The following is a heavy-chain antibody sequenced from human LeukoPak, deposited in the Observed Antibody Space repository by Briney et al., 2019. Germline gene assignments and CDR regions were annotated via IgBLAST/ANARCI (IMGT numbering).Heavy chain of an antibody. Sequence: GESLQISCQGSGYSFTSYWIGWVRQMPGKGLEWMGIIYPRDSDTTYSPSFQGQVTISADKSISTAYLQWSSLKASDTAMYYCARLGGGYYYVPDYWGQGTLVTVSS. D-gene: IGHD3-22*01. CDR1: GYSFTSYW. CDR2: IYPRDSDT. CDR3: ARLGGGYYYVPDY. J-gene: IGHJ4*02. V-gene: IGHV5-51*01.